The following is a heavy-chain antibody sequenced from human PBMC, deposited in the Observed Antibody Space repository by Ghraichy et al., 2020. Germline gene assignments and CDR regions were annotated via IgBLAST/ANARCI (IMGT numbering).Heavy chain of an antibody. CDR1: GFTFTIYW. CDR2: LNTDGSHI. CDR3: ARDRGWDLPFDL. J-gene: IGHJ4*02. D-gene: IGHD2-15*01. Sequence: SCTASGFTFTIYWMHWVRQVPRKGLSWVARLNTDGSHIDYADSVKGRFTISRDNGKNTLDLQMNSLRAEDTAIYYCARDRGWDLPFDLWGQGTLVTVSS. V-gene: IGHV3-74*01.